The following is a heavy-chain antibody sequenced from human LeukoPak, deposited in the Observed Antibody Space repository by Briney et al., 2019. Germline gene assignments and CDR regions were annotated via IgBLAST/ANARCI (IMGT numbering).Heavy chain of an antibody. Sequence: GGSLRLSCAASGFTVSTNYMNWVRQAPGKGLEWVSFIYSGGSTYYADSVKGRFTISRDNSKNTLYLQMNSLRAEDTAVYYCAGYCSSTNCYRGRWFDPWGQGTLVTVSS. D-gene: IGHD2-2*02. CDR3: AGYCSSTNCYRGRWFDP. J-gene: IGHJ5*02. CDR1: GFTVSTNY. V-gene: IGHV3-53*01. CDR2: IYSGGST.